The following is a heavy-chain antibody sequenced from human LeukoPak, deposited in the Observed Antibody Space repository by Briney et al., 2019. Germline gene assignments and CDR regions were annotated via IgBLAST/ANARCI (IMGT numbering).Heavy chain of an antibody. Sequence: QPGGSLRLSCAASGSILRSHWMNWVRQAPGKGLEGVANMKEDGTHTYYLESVRGRFTISRDYAKDSLYPQMDSLSVEDTAVYYCVAKRRIHPNYSDYWGQGTLVTVSS. J-gene: IGHJ4*02. CDR1: GSILRSHW. CDR3: VAKRRIHPNYSDY. V-gene: IGHV3-7*01. CDR2: MKEDGTHT.